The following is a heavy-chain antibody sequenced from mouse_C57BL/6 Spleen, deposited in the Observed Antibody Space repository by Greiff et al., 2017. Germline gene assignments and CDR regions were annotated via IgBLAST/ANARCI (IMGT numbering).Heavy chain of an antibody. CDR1: GYTFTSYW. J-gene: IGHJ4*01. Sequence: QVQLKQPGAELVKPGASVKLSCKASGYTFTSYWMHWVKQRPGRGLEWIGRIDPNSGGTKYNEKFKSKATLTVDKPSSTAYMQLSSLTSEDSAVYYCARWAHYYGSSYAMDYWGQGTSVTVSS. V-gene: IGHV1-72*01. CDR3: ARWAHYYGSSYAMDY. CDR2: IDPNSGGT. D-gene: IGHD1-1*01.